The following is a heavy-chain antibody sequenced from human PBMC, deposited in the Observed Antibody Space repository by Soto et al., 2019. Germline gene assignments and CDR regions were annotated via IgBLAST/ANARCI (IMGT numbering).Heavy chain of an antibody. CDR3: ARDYIVVVPAAMGGEGYDYYGMDV. Sequence: ASVKVSCKASGYTFTSYGISWVRQAPGQGLEWMGWISAYNGNTSYAQKLQGRVTMTTDTSTSTAYMELRSLRSDDTAVYYCARDYIVVVPAAMGGEGYDYYGMDVWGQGTTVTVAS. CDR1: GYTFTSYG. J-gene: IGHJ6*02. D-gene: IGHD2-2*01. CDR2: ISAYNGNT. V-gene: IGHV1-18*01.